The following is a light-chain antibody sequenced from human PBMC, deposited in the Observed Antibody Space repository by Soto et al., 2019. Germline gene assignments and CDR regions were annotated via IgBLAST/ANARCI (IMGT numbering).Light chain of an antibody. V-gene: IGLV2-8*01. CDR2: EVS. CDR3: SSYAGSNIPWV. CDR1: SSDVGGYNY. Sequence: QSALTQPPSASGSPGQSVTISCTGTSSDVGGYNYVSWYQQHPGKAPKLMIYEVSKRPSGVPHRFSGSKSGNTASLTVSGLQAEDEADYYCSSYAGSNIPWVFGGGTQLTVL. J-gene: IGLJ3*02.